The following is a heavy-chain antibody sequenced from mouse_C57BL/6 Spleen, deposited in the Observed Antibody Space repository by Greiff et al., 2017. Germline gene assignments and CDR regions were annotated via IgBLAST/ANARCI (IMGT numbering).Heavy chain of an antibody. CDR2: IDPANGNT. V-gene: IGHV14-3*01. D-gene: IGHD1-1*01. CDR1: GFNIKNTY. J-gene: IGHJ3*01. CDR3: ARNYGSSYSFAY. Sequence: EVQVVESVAELVRPGASVKLSCTASGFNIKNTYMHWVKQRPEQGLEWIGRIDPANGNTKYAPKFQGKATITADTSSNTAYLQRSSLTSEDTAIYYCARNYGSSYSFAYWGQGTLVTVSA.